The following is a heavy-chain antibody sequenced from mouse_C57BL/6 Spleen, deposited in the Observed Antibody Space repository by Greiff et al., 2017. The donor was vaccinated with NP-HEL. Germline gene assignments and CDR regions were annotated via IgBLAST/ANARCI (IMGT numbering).Heavy chain of an antibody. CDR2: IYPRSGNT. D-gene: IGHD1-1*01. J-gene: IGHJ3*01. CDR1: GYTFTSYG. CDR3: ARGSGSSTGGFAY. V-gene: IGHV1-81*01. Sequence: VKLQESGAELARPGASVKLSCKASGYTFTSYGISWVKQRTGQGLEWIGEIYPRSGNTYYNEKFKGKATLTADKSSSTAYMELRSLTSEDSAVYFCARGSGSSTGGFAYWGQGTLVTVSA.